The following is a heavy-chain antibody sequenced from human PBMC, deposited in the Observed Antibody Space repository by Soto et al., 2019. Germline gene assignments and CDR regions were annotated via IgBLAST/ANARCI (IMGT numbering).Heavy chain of an antibody. J-gene: IGHJ4*02. V-gene: IGHV3-30*03. D-gene: IGHD5-18*01. Sequence: QAQLVESGGGVVQPGRSLRLSCAASGFAVSSYGMHWVRQAPGTGLEWVAVISYDGSLQHYADSVKGRFTISKDNSKNMVLLQMSSLRAEDTAVYYCVSERGYGHASVPYSWGQGTLVSVSS. CDR2: ISYDGSLQ. CDR3: VSERGYGHASVPYS. CDR1: GFAVSSYG.